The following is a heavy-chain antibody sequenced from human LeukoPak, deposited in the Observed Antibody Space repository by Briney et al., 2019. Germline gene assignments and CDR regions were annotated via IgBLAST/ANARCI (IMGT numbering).Heavy chain of an antibody. D-gene: IGHD3-10*01. CDR1: GFNFTNYW. Sequence: GASLKISCQGSGFNFTNYWIGCVRQLPGKGLGWMGIIYPGDSDTRYSPSFQGQVTISADKSISTAYLHWRSLKASDPAMYYCARRSGSDALDIWGQGTMVTVSS. J-gene: IGHJ3*02. V-gene: IGHV5-51*01. CDR3: ARRSGSDALDI. CDR2: IYPGDSDT.